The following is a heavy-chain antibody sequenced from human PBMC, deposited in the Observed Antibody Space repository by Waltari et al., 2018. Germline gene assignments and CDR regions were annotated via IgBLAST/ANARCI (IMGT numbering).Heavy chain of an antibody. CDR2: IVPILGIT. Sequence: QVQLVQSGAEVKKPGSSVKVSCKSSGGTFSSYAISWVRQAPGQGLEWMGGIVPILGITNYAQKFQGRVTITADESTNTAYMELSSLRSEDTAVYYCTRGLGWFRDHPGHYMDVWGKGTTVTVSS. V-gene: IGHV1-69*04. J-gene: IGHJ6*03. CDR1: GGTFSSYA. CDR3: TRGLGWFRDHPGHYMDV. D-gene: IGHD3-10*01.